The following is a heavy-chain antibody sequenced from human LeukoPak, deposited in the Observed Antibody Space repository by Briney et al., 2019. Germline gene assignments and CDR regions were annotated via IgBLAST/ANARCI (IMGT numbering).Heavy chain of an antibody. D-gene: IGHD3-10*01. V-gene: IGHV1-18*01. J-gene: IGHJ5*02. CDR1: GYTFTSSG. CDR2: ISAYNGNT. CDR3: ARVGITMVRGVTDWFDP. Sequence: ASVKVSCKASGYTFTSSGISWGRQAPGQGLEWMGWISAYNGNTNYAQKLQGRVTMTTDTSTSTAYMELRSLRSDDTAVYYCARVGITMVRGVTDWFDPWGQGTLVTVSS.